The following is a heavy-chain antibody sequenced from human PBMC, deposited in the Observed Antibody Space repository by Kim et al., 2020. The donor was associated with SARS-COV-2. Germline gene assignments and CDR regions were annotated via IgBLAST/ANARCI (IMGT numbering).Heavy chain of an antibody. CDR3: ARDNDHYGMDV. Sequence: KYYGTPVKGRFTDTREHAKNTIYLQVKSLGAEDTAVYYCARDNDHYGMDVWGQGTTVTVSS. J-gene: IGHJ6*02. V-gene: IGHV3-33*01. CDR2: K. D-gene: IGHD1-1*01.